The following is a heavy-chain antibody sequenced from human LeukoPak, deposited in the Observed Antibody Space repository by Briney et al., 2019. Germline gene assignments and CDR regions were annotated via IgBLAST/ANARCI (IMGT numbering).Heavy chain of an antibody. Sequence: GESLKISCKGSGYSFTSYWIGWVRQMPGKGLELVGIIYPGDSDTRYSPSFQGQVTISADKSISTAYLQWSSLKASDTAMYYCVSVPDSSGYPAPLWGQGTLVTVSS. CDR2: IYPGDSDT. J-gene: IGHJ4*02. CDR1: GYSFTSYW. D-gene: IGHD3-22*01. V-gene: IGHV5-51*01. CDR3: VSVPDSSGYPAPL.